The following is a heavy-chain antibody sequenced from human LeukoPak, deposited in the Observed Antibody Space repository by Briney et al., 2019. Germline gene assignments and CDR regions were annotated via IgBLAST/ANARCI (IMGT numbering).Heavy chain of an antibody. CDR2: IDPSDSYT. Sequence: GESLKISCKGSGYSFTSYWISWVRQLPGKGLEWMGRIDPSDSYTNYSPSFQGHVTISADKSISTAYLQWSSLKASDAAMYYCARPGGDDNYYYYCMDVGGEGSTVTVSS. CDR3: ARPGGDDNYYYYCMDV. CDR1: GYSFTSYW. V-gene: IGHV5-10-1*01. D-gene: IGHD2-21*01. J-gene: IGHJ6*04.